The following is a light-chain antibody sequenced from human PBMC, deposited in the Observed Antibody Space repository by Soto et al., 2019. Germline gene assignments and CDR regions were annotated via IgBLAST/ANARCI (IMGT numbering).Light chain of an antibody. CDR3: QQSYSTPRT. J-gene: IGKJ2*01. V-gene: IGKV1-39*01. CDR2: AAS. Sequence: DIQMTQSPSSLSASVGDRVTITCRASQSISSYLNWYQQKPGKAPKLLIYAASSLQSGVPSRFSGSGSATDFTLTISSLQPEDFATDYCQQSYSTPRTFGQGTKLEIK. CDR1: QSISSY.